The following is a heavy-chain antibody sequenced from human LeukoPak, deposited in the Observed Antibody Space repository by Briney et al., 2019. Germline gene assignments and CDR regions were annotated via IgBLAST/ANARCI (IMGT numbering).Heavy chain of an antibody. CDR1: GDSISTHY. CDR2: IYYSGST. D-gene: IGHD6-6*01. Sequence: SETLSLTCTVSGDSISTHYWSWIRQPPGKGLEWIGCIYYSGSTNYNPSLKSRVTISVDTSKNQFSLKLSSVTAADTAVYYCARHVSSAARLFDYWGQGTLVTVSS. J-gene: IGHJ4*02. V-gene: IGHV4-59*08. CDR3: ARHVSSAARLFDY.